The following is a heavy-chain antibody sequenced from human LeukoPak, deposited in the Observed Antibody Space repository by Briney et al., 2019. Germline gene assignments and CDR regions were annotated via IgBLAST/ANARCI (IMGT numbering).Heavy chain of an antibody. CDR1: GFTFSSYA. V-gene: IGHV3-7*05. CDR2: ISQSGSKT. Sequence: PGGSLRLSCAASGFTFSSYAMSWVRQVPGKGLQWVANISQSGSKTNYADSVKGRFTISRDNAKNSLYLQMNSLRAEDTAAYYWAREGGYCTRNGCYRDAFYFWGQGTMVIVSS. J-gene: IGHJ3*01. D-gene: IGHD2-2*01. CDR3: AREGGYCTRNGCYRDAFYF.